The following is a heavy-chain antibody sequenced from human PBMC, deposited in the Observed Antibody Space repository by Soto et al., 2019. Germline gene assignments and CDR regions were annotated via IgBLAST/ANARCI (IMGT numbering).Heavy chain of an antibody. CDR2: IIPIFGTA. D-gene: IGHD3-22*01. V-gene: IGHV1-69*13. Sequence: ASVKVSCKASGGTFSSYAISWVRQAPGQGLEWMGGIIPIFGTANYAQKFQGRVTITADESTSTAYMELSSLRSEDTAVYYCARTHYYDSSRYYRSTMPFDYWGQGTLVTVSS. CDR3: ARTHYYDSSRYYRSTMPFDY. J-gene: IGHJ4*02. CDR1: GGTFSSYA.